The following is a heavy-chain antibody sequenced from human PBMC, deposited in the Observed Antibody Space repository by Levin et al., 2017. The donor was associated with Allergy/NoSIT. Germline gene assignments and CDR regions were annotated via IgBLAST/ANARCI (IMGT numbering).Heavy chain of an antibody. CDR1: GGSISSGGYY. V-gene: IGHV4-31*03. D-gene: IGHD1-7*01. Sequence: SETLSLTCTVSGGSISSGGYYWSWIRQHPGKGLEWIGYIYYSGSTYYNPSLKSRVTISVDTSKNQFSLKLSSVTAADTAVYYCARDRYLELPSNYYYYMDVWGKGTTVTVSS. CDR2: IYYSGST. CDR3: ARDRYLELPSNYYYYMDV. J-gene: IGHJ6*03.